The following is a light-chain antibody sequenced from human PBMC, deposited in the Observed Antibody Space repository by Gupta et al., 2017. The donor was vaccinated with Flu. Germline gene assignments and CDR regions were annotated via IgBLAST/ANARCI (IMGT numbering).Light chain of an antibody. CDR1: SSDVGCYNY. CDR3: CSYAGSYSYV. Sequence: QSALTQPRSVSGSPGQSVTISCTGTSSDVGCYNYVSWYQQHPGKAPKLMIYDVSKRPSGVPDRFSGSKSGNTASLTSSGLQAEDEADYYCCSYAGSYSYVFGTGTKVTVL. J-gene: IGLJ1*01. CDR2: DVS. V-gene: IGLV2-11*01.